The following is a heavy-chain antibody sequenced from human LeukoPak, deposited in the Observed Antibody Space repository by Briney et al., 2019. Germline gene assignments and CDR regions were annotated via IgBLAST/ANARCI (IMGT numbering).Heavy chain of an antibody. CDR3: ARDASVGTTGFFQH. V-gene: IGHV4-59*11. D-gene: IGHD1-26*01. J-gene: IGHJ1*01. Sequence: PSETLSLTCTVSGGSISGHYWTWIRQPPGKGLEWIGSVYYSGSTYYNPSLRSRVTISVDTSKNQFSLKVSSVTAADTAVYYCARDASVGTTGFFQHWGQGTLVTV. CDR2: VYYSGST. CDR1: GGSISGHY.